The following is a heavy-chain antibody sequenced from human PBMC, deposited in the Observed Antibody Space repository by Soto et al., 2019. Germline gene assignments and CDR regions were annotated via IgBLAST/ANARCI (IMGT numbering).Heavy chain of an antibody. CDR2: IYSSGGT. Sequence: DVQLEESGGGLIQPGGSLRLSCAVSGFTVSNNYMTWFRQAPGKGLEWVSLIYSSGGTKYADSVRGRFTISRDNSKNTLYLQMNSLKVEDTAVYYGARDPPGIAASGSYNWGQGTLVTVSS. CDR3: ARDPPGIAASGSYN. V-gene: IGHV3-53*01. D-gene: IGHD6-13*01. J-gene: IGHJ4*02. CDR1: GFTVSNNY.